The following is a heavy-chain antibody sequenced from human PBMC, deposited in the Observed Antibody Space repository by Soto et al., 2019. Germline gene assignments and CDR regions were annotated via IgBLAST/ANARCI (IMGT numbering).Heavy chain of an antibody. CDR3: VRVGVAAGSGYYYYHAMDV. V-gene: IGHV6-1*01. J-gene: IGHJ6*02. Sequence: QVQLQQSGPGLVKASQTLSLTCAISGDSVSSNTVAWNWVRQSPSRGLEWLGRTYYRSKWYSHYAVSVRSRIMINSDTSKNQFSLQLKSVTPEDTAVYFCVRVGVAAGSGYYYYHAMDVWGQGTTVTVSS. D-gene: IGHD3-10*01. CDR2: TYYRSKWYS. CDR1: GDSVSSNTVA.